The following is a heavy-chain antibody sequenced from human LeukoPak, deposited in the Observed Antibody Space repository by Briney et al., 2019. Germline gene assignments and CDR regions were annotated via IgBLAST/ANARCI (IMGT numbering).Heavy chain of an antibody. Sequence: KASETLSLTCTVSGDSIIGYYWSWIRQPPGKGLEWIGYIHYSGSTYYNPSLKSRVTISVDTSKNQFSLKLSSVTAADTAVYYCARHLTTDNWFDPWGQGTLVTVSS. CDR3: ARHLTTDNWFDP. CDR1: GDSIIGYY. J-gene: IGHJ5*02. V-gene: IGHV4-59*08. CDR2: IHYSGST. D-gene: IGHD4-11*01.